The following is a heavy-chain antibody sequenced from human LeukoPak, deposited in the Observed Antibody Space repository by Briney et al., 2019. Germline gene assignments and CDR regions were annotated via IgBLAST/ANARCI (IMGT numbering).Heavy chain of an antibody. D-gene: IGHD3-3*01. CDR3: ARQANGYDFWSGYSPQWYFDL. CDR2: IYYSGSA. Sequence: SETLSLTCTVSGGSISSSRYYWGWIRQPPGKGLEWIGSIYYSGSAYYNPSLKSRVTISVDTSKNHFSLKLSSVTAADTAVYYCARQANGYDFWSGYSPQWYFDLWGRGTLVTVSS. V-gene: IGHV4-39*01. CDR1: GGSISSSRYY. J-gene: IGHJ2*01.